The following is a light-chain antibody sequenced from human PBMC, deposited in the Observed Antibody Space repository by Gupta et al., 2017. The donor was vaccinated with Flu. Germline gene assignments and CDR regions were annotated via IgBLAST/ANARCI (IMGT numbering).Light chain of an antibody. CDR3: QQRCNYPLT. Sequence: QLTQSPSSLSASVGDRVTLTCRASQSISSYLDWYQQKPGKAPTLLIYAASSLHSGVPSRFSGSGSGTEFTLTISSLEPEDFAIYYCQQRCNYPLTFGGGTKVEIK. J-gene: IGKJ4*01. CDR2: AAS. V-gene: IGKV1-39*01. CDR1: QSISSY.